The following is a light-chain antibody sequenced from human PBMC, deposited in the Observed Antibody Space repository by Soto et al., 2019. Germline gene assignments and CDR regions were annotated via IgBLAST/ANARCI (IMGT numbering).Light chain of an antibody. J-gene: IGLJ1*01. CDR2: GNS. V-gene: IGLV1-40*01. CDR3: TSYTSSSPYV. CDR1: SSNIGAGYD. Sequence: QSVLTQPPSVSGAPGQRVTISCTGSSSNIGAGYDVHWYQQLPGRAPKLLIYGNSNRPSGVPDRFSGSKSGTSASLAITGLQVEDEADYYCTSYTSSSPYVFGTGTKLTVL.